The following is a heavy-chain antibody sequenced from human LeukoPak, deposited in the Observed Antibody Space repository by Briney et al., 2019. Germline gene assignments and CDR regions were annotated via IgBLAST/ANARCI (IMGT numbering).Heavy chain of an antibody. CDR1: GYSFTTYW. V-gene: IGHV5-51*01. J-gene: IGHJ4*02. CDR3: ARRSSPTGGIDY. D-gene: IGHD2-2*01. Sequence: GESLKISCKSSGYSFTTYWILWVRQMPGKGLEWMGIIYPGDSDSRYSPSFQGQVTISADKSVSTAYLQWSSLKASDTAMYYCARRSSPTGGIDYWGQGTLVTVSS. CDR2: IYPGDSDS.